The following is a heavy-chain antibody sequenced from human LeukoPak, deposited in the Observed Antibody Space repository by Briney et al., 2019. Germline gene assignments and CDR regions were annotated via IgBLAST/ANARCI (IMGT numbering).Heavy chain of an antibody. CDR3: TRVSQGLGKFDP. Sequence: PSETLSLTCTVSGGSISSSSYYWGWIRQPPGKGLEWIGSIYYSGSTYYNPSLKSRVTISVDTSKNQFSLNLSSVTAADTAVYYCTRVSQGLGKFDPWGQGTLVTVSS. CDR2: IYYSGST. J-gene: IGHJ5*02. V-gene: IGHV4-39*07. D-gene: IGHD3-16*01. CDR1: GGSISSSSYY.